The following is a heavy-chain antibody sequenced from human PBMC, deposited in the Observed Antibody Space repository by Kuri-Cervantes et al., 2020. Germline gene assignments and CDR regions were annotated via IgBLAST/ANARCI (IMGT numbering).Heavy chain of an antibody. Sequence: GGSLRLSCAASGFTFSDHYMDWVRQAPGKGLEWVGRTRNKANSYTTEYAASVKGRFIISRDDSKSIAYLQMNSLRAEDTAVYYCAARSITGTTGWFDTWGQGTLVTVSS. CDR2: TRNKANSYTT. CDR3: AARSITGTTGWFDT. J-gene: IGHJ5*02. D-gene: IGHD1-14*01. V-gene: IGHV3-72*01. CDR1: GFTFSDHY.